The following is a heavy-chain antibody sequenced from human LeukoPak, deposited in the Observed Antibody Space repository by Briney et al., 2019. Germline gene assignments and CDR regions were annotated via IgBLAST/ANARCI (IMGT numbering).Heavy chain of an antibody. CDR1: GYTLTELS. J-gene: IGHJ4*02. CDR2: FDPEDGET. Sequence: ASVKVSCKVSGYTLTELSMHWVRQAPGKGLEWMGGFDPEDGETIYAQKFQGRVTMTEDTSTDTAYMELSSLRSEDTAVYYCVTAPRGFYGSGSSFGYWGQGTLVTVSS. D-gene: IGHD3-10*01. CDR3: VTAPRGFYGSGSSFGY. V-gene: IGHV1-24*01.